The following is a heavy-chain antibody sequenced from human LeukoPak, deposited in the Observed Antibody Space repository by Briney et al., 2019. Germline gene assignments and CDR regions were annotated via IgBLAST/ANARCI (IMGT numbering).Heavy chain of an antibody. Sequence: ASVKVSCKASGYTFNRYGISWVRQAPGQGLEWMGWINPNSGGTNYAQKFQGRVTMTRDTSISTAYMELSRLRSDDTAVYYCARDPDPYNWNYGNWFDPWGQGTLVTVSS. V-gene: IGHV1-2*02. CDR2: INPNSGGT. CDR3: ARDPDPYNWNYGNWFDP. CDR1: GYTFNRYG. J-gene: IGHJ5*02. D-gene: IGHD1-7*01.